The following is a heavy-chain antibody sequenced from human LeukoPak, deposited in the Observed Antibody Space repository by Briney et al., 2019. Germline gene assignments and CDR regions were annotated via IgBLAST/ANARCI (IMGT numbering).Heavy chain of an antibody. D-gene: IGHD3-9*01. J-gene: IGHJ3*02. V-gene: IGHV1-69*01. CDR3: ARDYGSYYDILTGHSGAFDS. CDR1: GGTFSSYA. CDR2: IIPIFGTA. Sequence: SVKLSCKASGGTFSSYAISWVRQAPGQGLEWIGGIIPIFGTANYAQKFKGRVTITADESTSTAYMELSSLRSEDTAVYYCARDYGSYYDILTGHSGAFDSWGQATMVTVSS.